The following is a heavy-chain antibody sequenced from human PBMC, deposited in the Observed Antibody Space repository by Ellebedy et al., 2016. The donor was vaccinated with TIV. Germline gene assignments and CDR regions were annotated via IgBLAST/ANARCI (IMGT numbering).Heavy chain of an antibody. V-gene: IGHV3-15*01. CDR2: IKSKTDGGTT. D-gene: IGHD3-22*01. CDR3: TTAGSSGYRAFDY. Sequence: GESLKISCAASGFTFSNAWMSWVRQAPGKGLEWVGRIKSKTDGGTTDYAAPVKGRFTISRDDSKNTLYLQMNSLKTEDTAVYYCTTAGSSGYRAFDYWGQGTLVTVSS. J-gene: IGHJ4*02. CDR1: GFTFSNAW.